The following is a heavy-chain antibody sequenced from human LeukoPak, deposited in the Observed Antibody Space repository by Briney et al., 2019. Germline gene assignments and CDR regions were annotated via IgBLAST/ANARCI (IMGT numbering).Heavy chain of an antibody. J-gene: IGHJ4*02. D-gene: IGHD5-12*01. V-gene: IGHV4-38-2*02. CDR1: GRSISRGSY. CDR3: ARDRSGYGDFDS. Sequence: SETLSLTCDISGRSISRGSYWGWIRRRSGKGLEWIGNIDHAGSPYYNPSLRSRVTISVDTSNNQFSLKLSSVTAPDTAVYYCARDRSGYGDFDSWGQGTLVTVSS. CDR2: IDHAGSP.